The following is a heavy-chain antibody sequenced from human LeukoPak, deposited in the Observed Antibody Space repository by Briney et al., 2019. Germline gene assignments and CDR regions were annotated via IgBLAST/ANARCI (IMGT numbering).Heavy chain of an antibody. CDR1: GGSISSSSYY. Sequence: SETLSLTCTVSGGSISSSSYYWGWIRQPPGKGLEWIGSIYYSGSTYYNPSLKSRVTISVDTSKNQFSLKLSSVTAADTAVYYCARHLYGSGSPLTRDDAFDIWGQGTMVTVSS. V-gene: IGHV4-39*01. CDR3: ARHLYGSGSPLTRDDAFDI. CDR2: IYYSGST. D-gene: IGHD3-10*01. J-gene: IGHJ3*02.